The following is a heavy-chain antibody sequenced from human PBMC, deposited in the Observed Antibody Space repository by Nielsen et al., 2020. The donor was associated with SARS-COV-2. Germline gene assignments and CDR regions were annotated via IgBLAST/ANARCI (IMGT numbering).Heavy chain of an antibody. V-gene: IGHV1-8*01. CDR3: ATDDPTASNPEFDY. CDR2: MNPNSGDT. Sequence: ASVKVSCKTSGYTFSSYDINWVRQATGQGLEWMGWMNPNSGDTGYAQQFKGRVTMTRNTSISTAYMELSSLRSEDTAVYYCATDDPTASNPEFDYWGQGTLVTVSS. D-gene: IGHD3-16*01. J-gene: IGHJ4*02. CDR1: GYTFSSYD.